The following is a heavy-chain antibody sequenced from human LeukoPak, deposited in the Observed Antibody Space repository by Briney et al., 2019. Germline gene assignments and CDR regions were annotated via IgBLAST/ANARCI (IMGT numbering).Heavy chain of an antibody. CDR1: GYNFASYW. CDR2: IYPGDSDT. V-gene: IGHV5-51*01. J-gene: IGHJ5*02. CDR3: AFSPRGNWFDP. D-gene: IGHD3-10*01. Sequence: GESLKISCKGSGYNFASYWIGWVRQMPGKGLEWMGIIYPGDSDTNYSPSFQGQVTISADKSISTAYLQWSSLKASDTAMYYCAFSPRGNWFDPWGQGTLVTVSS.